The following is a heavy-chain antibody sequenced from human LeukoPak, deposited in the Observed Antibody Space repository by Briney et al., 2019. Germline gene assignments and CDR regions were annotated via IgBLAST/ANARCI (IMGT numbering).Heavy chain of an antibody. D-gene: IGHD3-16*01. CDR2: IDPSDSYT. CDR1: RYIFSTYW. J-gene: IGHJ5*02. V-gene: IGHV5-10-1*01. Sequence: GESLRISCKGSRYIFSTYWITWVRQMPGKGLEWMGRIDPSDSYTNYSPPFQGHDTISADKATSTVYLQWSSLKASDTAMYYCATGSKGGNWIDPWGQGTLVTVSS. CDR3: ATGSKGGNWIDP.